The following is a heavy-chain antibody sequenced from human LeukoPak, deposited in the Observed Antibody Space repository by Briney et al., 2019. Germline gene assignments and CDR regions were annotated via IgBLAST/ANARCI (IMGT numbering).Heavy chain of an antibody. D-gene: IGHD5-18*01. CDR3: ASPGGDTAMFH. J-gene: IGHJ4*02. V-gene: IGHV3-48*01. CDR2: ISSSSSTI. Sequence: PGGAPRLLLAAPGFTLSSYSMKWGRPAPGEGGGWVSYISSSSSTICYADSVKGRFTISRDNAKNSLYLQMNSLRAEDTAVYYCASPGGDTAMFHWGQGTLVTVSS. CDR1: GFTLSSYS.